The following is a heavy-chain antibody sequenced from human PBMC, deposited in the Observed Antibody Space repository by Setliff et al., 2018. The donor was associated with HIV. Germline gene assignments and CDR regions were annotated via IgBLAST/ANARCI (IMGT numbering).Heavy chain of an antibody. V-gene: IGHV4-38-2*01. Sequence: KPSETLSLTCAVSGYSISSGYYWGWIRQPPGKGLEWIGNIYQSGTTYYNSSLTSRVTMSVDTSKNQFSLKLNSVTAADTAVYYCEAATVGETGHYGIDVWGPGTTVTVSS. CDR3: EAATVGETGHYGIDV. D-gene: IGHD1-26*01. J-gene: IGHJ6*02. CDR1: GYSISSGYY. CDR2: IYQSGTT.